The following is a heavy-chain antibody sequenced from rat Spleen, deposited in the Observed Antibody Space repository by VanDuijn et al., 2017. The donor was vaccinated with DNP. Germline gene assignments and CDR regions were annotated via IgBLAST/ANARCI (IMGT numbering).Heavy chain of an antibody. CDR3: ARDLIIRDTTSAMDA. CDR2: IWNTGGT. Sequence: FSLTGYNVHWVRQPPGKGLEWMGIIWNTGGTRYNSALKSRLTIIKDTSKSQVFLKMNSLQTEDTAIYYCARDLIIRDTTSAMDAWGPGTSVTVSS. J-gene: IGHJ4*01. CDR1: FSLTGYN. D-gene: IGHD4-3*01. V-gene: IGHV2-41*01.